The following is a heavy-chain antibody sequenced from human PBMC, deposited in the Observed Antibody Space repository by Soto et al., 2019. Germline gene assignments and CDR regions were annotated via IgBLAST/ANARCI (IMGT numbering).Heavy chain of an antibody. V-gene: IGHV1-18*04. CDR2: INAYNGNT. CDR3: ARESPPADY. CDR1: GYIFTSYY. Sequence: GASVKVSCKASGYIFTSYYIHWVRQAPGQGLEWMGWINAYNGNTNYAQRLQGRVTMTTDTSTSTAYMELRSLRSDDTAVYYCARESPPADYWGQGTLVTSPQ. J-gene: IGHJ4*02.